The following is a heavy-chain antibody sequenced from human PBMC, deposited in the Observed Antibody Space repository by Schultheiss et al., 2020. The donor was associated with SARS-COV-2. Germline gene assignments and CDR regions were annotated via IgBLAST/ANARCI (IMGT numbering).Heavy chain of an antibody. CDR1: GGSISSGSYY. CDR3: ARVTAAYYYGMDV. V-gene: IGHV4-61*01. CDR2: IYYSGST. Sequence: SETLSLTCTVSGGSISSGSYYWSWIRQPPGKGLEWIGYIYYSGSTYYNPSLKSRVTISVDTSKNQFSLKLSSVTAADTAVYYCARVTAAYYYGMDVWGQGTTVTVSS. J-gene: IGHJ6*02. D-gene: IGHD6-25*01.